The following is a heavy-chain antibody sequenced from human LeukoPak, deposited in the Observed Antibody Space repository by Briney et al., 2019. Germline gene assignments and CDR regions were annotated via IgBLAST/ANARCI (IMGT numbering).Heavy chain of an antibody. CDR3: ARSVDTAMIFDH. J-gene: IGHJ4*02. D-gene: IGHD5-18*01. CDR2: ISPYDGNT. V-gene: IGHV1-18*01. Sequence: EASVKVSCKTSSYIFTTYCFSLLRHTPGQGLEWMGWISPYDGNTKYPQKFQGRVTLTTYTSTSTTSMELRSLRSDDTAVYYCARSVDTAMIFDHWGQGTLVTVSS. CDR1: SYIFTTYC.